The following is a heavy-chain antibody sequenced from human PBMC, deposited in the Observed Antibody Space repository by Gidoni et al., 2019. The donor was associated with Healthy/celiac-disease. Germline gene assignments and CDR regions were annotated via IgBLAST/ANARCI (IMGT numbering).Heavy chain of an antibody. CDR1: GFTFSSYA. CDR2: ISGSGGST. Sequence: EVQLVESGGGLVQPGGSLRLSCAASGFTFSSYAMSWVRQAPGKGLEWVSAISGSGGSTYYADSVKGRFTISRDNSKNTLYLQMNSLRAENTAVYYCANPGYCSGGSCYSQPDAFDIWGQGTMVTVSS. D-gene: IGHD2-15*01. J-gene: IGHJ3*02. CDR3: ANPGYCSGGSCYSQPDAFDI. V-gene: IGHV3-23*04.